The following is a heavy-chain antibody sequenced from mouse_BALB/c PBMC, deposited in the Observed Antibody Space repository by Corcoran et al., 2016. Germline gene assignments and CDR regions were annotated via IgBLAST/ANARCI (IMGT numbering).Heavy chain of an antibody. J-gene: IGHJ2*01. Sequence: EVQLQQSGAELVKPGASVKLSCTASGFNIKDTSMHWVKQRSEQGLEWIGRIDPANGNTKNDPKFQGKATMTADTSSNTFYLQLSSLTSVATVVYYCCRSRERNDIVYWGQGTTLTVSS. CDR3: CRSRERNDIVY. CDR2: IDPANGNT. CDR1: GFNIKDTS. D-gene: IGHD2-12*01. V-gene: IGHV14-3*02.